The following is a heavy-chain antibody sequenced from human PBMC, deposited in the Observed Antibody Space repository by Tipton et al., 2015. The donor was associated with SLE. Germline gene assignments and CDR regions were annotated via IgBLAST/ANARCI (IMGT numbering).Heavy chain of an antibody. CDR3: ARDDHSY. D-gene: IGHD3-3*01. J-gene: IGHJ4*02. CDR2: IYHSGST. Sequence: TLSLTCAVYGGSFSGYYWSWIRQPPGKGLEWIGSIYHSGSTYYNPSLKSRATISVDTSKNQFSLKLSSVTAADTAVYYCARDDHSYWGQGTLVTVSS. V-gene: IGHV4-34*01. CDR1: GGSFSGYY.